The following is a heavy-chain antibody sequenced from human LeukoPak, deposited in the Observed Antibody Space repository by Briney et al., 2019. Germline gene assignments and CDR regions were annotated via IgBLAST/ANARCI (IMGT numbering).Heavy chain of an antibody. CDR1: GFTFSTYA. J-gene: IGHJ4*02. D-gene: IGHD3-10*01. V-gene: IGHV3-23*01. CDR2: ISGSGGST. Sequence: GGSLRLSCAASGFTFSTYAMSWVRQAPGKGLEWVSGISGSGGSTDYVDSVKGRFTISRDNSKNTLYLQMNSLRAEDTAVYFCSKRSLNYYGSGPLDYWGQGTLVTVSS. CDR3: SKRSLNYYGSGPLDY.